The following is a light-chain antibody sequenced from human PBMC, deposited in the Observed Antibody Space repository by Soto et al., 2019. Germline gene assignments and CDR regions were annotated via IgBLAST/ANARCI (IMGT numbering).Light chain of an antibody. Sequence: EIVLTQSPGTLSLSPGERATLSCRASQSVSSSYLAWYQQKPGQAPRLLIYGASSRATGIPDRFSGSGSGTDFTLTFSRVEPEDFAVYYCQQYDSSQTLGQGTKVEIK. V-gene: IGKV3-20*01. J-gene: IGKJ1*01. CDR3: QQYDSSQT. CDR2: GAS. CDR1: QSVSSSY.